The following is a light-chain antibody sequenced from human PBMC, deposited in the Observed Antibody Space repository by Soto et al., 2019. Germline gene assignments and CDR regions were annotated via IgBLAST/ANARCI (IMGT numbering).Light chain of an antibody. Sequence: QPVLTQSPSASASLGASVKLTCTLSSDYSTYAVAWHQQQPEKGPRYLMRLNSDGIHSKGDGIPDRFSGSSSGAERYLTISGVQSEDEADYYCQTWGTGIRVVFGGGTKLTVL. CDR2: LNSDGIH. CDR1: SDYSTYA. CDR3: QTWGTGIRVV. V-gene: IGLV4-69*01. J-gene: IGLJ2*01.